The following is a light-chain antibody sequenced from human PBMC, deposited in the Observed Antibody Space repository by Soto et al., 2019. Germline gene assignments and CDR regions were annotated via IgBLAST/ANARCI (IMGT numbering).Light chain of an antibody. CDR2: ATS. CDR1: QSVSSN. V-gene: IGKV3-15*01. Sequence: EIVMTQPPATLSVSPGERATLSCRASQSVSSNLAWYQQKPGQAPRLLIYATSTRATGIPDRFSGSGSGTEFTLTISSLQPEDFALYHCQQYDNKPPITFGQGTRLESK. CDR3: QQYDNKPPIT. J-gene: IGKJ5*01.